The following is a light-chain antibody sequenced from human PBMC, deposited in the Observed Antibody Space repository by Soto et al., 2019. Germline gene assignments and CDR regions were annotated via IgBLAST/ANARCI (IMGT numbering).Light chain of an antibody. CDR1: SSDVGGYKF. CDR3: GTWENSLSVLYV. CDR2: EVS. J-gene: IGLJ1*01. Sequence: QSVLTQPPSASGSPGQSVTISCTGTSSDVGGYKFVSWYQQHPGKAPKLIIYEVSQRPSGIPDRFSGSKSGTSATLGITGLQTGDEADYYCGTWENSLSVLYVFGPGTKVTVL. V-gene: IGLV2-8*01.